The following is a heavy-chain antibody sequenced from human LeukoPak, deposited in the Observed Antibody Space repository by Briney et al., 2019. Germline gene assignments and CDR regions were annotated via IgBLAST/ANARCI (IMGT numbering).Heavy chain of an antibody. Sequence: GGSLRLSCAASGFTFSSYAMSWVRQAPGKGLEWVAVIWYDGSNKYYADSVKGRFTISRDNSKNTLYLQMNSLRAEDTAVYYCARDMYSSSSLDYWGQGTLVTVSS. CDR2: IWYDGSNK. CDR1: GFTFSSYA. J-gene: IGHJ4*02. D-gene: IGHD6-13*01. V-gene: IGHV3-33*08. CDR3: ARDMYSSSSLDY.